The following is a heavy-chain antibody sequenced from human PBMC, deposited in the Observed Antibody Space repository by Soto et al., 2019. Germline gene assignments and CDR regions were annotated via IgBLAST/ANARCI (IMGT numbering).Heavy chain of an antibody. Sequence: QITLKESGPTLVKPTQTLTLTCTFSGFSLSTSGVGVGWIRQPPGKALEWLALIYWDDDKRYSPSLKSRLTITKDTSKNQVVLTMTNMDPVDTATYYCAPRRGYNWNDDFDYWGQGTLVTVSS. D-gene: IGHD1-1*01. CDR1: GFSLSTSGVG. CDR3: APRRGYNWNDDFDY. J-gene: IGHJ4*02. V-gene: IGHV2-5*02. CDR2: IYWDDDK.